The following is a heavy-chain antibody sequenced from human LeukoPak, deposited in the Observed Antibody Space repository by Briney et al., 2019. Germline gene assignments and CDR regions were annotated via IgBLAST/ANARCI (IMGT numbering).Heavy chain of an antibody. CDR2: IYYSGST. J-gene: IGHJ6*03. CDR3: ARRGEPLGYYYYYMDV. Sequence: SETLSLTCTVSGGSISSSSYYWGWIRQPPGKGLEWIGSIYYSGSTYYNPSLKSRVTISVDTSKNPFSLKLSPVTAADTAVYYCARRGEPLGYYYYYMDVWGKGTTVTVSS. V-gene: IGHV4-39*01. CDR1: GGSISSSSYY. D-gene: IGHD1-26*01.